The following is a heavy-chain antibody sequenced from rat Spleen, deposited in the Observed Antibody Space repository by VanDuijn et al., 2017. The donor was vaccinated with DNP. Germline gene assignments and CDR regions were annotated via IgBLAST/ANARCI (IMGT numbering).Heavy chain of an antibody. CDR3: ARSPWDYDGSYYLLDY. D-gene: IGHD1-12*02. J-gene: IGHJ2*01. Sequence: EVQLQESGPGLVKPSQSLSLTCSVTGYSITSNYWGWIRKFPGNKMEWMGYISYSGSTSYNPSLKSRISITRDTSKNQFFLQLNSVTTDDTATYYCARSPWDYDGSYYLLDYWGQGVMVTVSS. CDR1: GYSITSNY. CDR2: ISYSGST. V-gene: IGHV3-1*01.